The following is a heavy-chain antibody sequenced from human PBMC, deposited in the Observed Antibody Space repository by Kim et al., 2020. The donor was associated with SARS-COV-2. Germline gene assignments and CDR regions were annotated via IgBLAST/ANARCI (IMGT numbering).Heavy chain of an antibody. J-gene: IGHJ4*02. Sequence: ASVKVSCKASGYTFTSYGISWVRQAPGQGLEWMGWISAYNGNTNYAQKLQGRVTMTTDTSTSTAYMELRSLRSDDTAVYYCARYRLRYFDWLLSPLDYWGQGTLVTVSS. CDR1: GYTFTSYG. CDR2: ISAYNGNT. D-gene: IGHD3-9*01. V-gene: IGHV1-18*01. CDR3: ARYRLRYFDWLLSPLDY.